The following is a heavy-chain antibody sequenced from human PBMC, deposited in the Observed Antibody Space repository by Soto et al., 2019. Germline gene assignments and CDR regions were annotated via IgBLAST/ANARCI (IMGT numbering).Heavy chain of an antibody. CDR3: ARVSSLYYMDV. Sequence: GGSLRLSCAASGFTFSSYSMNWVRQAPGKGLEWVSSISSSSSHIYYADSVKGRFTISRDNAKNSLYLQMNSLRAEDTAVYYCARVSSLYYMDVWGKGTTVTRLL. CDR2: ISSSSSHI. V-gene: IGHV3-21*01. J-gene: IGHJ6*03. CDR1: GFTFSSYS.